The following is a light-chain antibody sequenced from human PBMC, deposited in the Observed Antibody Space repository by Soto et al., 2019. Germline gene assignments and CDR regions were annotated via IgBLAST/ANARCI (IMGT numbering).Light chain of an antibody. CDR2: AAS. Sequence: DIQMTQSPSSLSASVGDRVTITCRASQSISSYLNWYQQKPGKAPKLLIYAASSLQSGVPSRFSGSGSWTDFTLTISSLQPEDFAVYYCQHYGSSPPVYTFGQGTKLEIK. J-gene: IGKJ2*01. V-gene: IGKV1-39*01. CDR1: QSISSY. CDR3: QHYGSSPPVYT.